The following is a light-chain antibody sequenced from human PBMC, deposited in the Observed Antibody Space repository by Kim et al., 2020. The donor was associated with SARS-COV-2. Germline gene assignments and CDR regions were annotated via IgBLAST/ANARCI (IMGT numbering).Light chain of an antibody. V-gene: IGLV4-69*01. CDR1: SGDSTYA. Sequence: QLVLTQSPSASASLGASVKLTCTLSSGDSTYAIAWHQQQPEKGPRYLMKVNSDGSHSKGDGIPDRFSGSSSGAVRYLTISSLQSEDEADYYCQTWGTGIPVFGGGTQLTVL. CDR2: VNSDGSH. CDR3: QTWGTGIPV. J-gene: IGLJ3*02.